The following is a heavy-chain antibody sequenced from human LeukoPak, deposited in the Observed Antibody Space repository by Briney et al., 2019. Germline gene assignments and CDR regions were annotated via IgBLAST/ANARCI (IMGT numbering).Heavy chain of an antibody. V-gene: IGHV1-46*01. J-gene: IGHJ1*01. Sequence: ASVKVSCKASGYTFSSYYMHWVRQAPGQGLEWMGVINPSGGITSYTQKFQGRVNMTRDTSTNTVYMELSSLRSEDTALYYCAKDWEYYDSSGYKSFAEYFQHWGQGTLVTVSS. CDR2: INPSGGIT. D-gene: IGHD3-22*01. CDR1: GYTFSSYY. CDR3: AKDWEYYDSSGYKSFAEYFQH.